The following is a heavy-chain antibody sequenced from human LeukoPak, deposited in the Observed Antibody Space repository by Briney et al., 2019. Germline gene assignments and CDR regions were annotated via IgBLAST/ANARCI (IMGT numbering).Heavy chain of an antibody. CDR3: AKDAGVLRYFDWLSSAFDY. D-gene: IGHD3-9*01. CDR1: GFTFSSYG. J-gene: IGHJ4*02. Sequence: GGSLRLSCAASGFTFSSYGMHWVRQAPGKGLEWVAFIRYDGSNKYYADSVKGRFTISRDNSKNTLYLQMNSLRAEDTAVYYCAKDAGVLRYFDWLSSAFDYWGQGTLVTVSS. V-gene: IGHV3-30*02. CDR2: IRYDGSNK.